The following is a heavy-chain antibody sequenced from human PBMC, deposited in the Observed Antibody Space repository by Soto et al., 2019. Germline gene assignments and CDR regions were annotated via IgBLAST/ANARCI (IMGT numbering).Heavy chain of an antibody. CDR3: AKDTELIAAAGTRFDY. D-gene: IGHD6-13*01. Sequence: GGSLRLSCAASGFTFSSYAMSWVRQAPGKGLEWVSAISGSGGSTYYADSVKGRFTISRDNSKNTLYLQMNSLRAEDTAVYYCAKDTELIAAAGTRFDYWGQGTLVTVSS. CDR1: GFTFSSYA. CDR2: ISGSGGST. V-gene: IGHV3-23*01. J-gene: IGHJ4*02.